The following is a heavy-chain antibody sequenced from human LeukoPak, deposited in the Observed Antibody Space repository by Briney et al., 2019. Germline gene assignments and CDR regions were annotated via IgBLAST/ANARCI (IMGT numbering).Heavy chain of an antibody. Sequence: ASVKVSFKASGYSFTSYYMHWVRQAPGQGLEWMGIINPSGGSTSYAQKFQGRVTMTRDTSTSTVYMELSSLRSEDTAVYYCARQGTTVVTPPYSWFDPWGQGTLVIVSS. CDR2: INPSGGST. CDR3: ARQGTTVVTPPYSWFDP. D-gene: IGHD4-23*01. V-gene: IGHV1-46*01. CDR1: GYSFTSYY. J-gene: IGHJ5*02.